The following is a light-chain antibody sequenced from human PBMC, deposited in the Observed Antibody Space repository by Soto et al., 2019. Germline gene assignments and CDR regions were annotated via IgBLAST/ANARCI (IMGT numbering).Light chain of an antibody. CDR1: SSNIGAGYD. V-gene: IGLV1-40*01. CDR2: GNN. CDR3: QSYDSSLSGWV. Sequence: QAVVTQPPSVSGAPGQRVTISCTGSSSNIGAGYDVHWYQQLLGTAPKLLIYGNNNRPSGVPDRFSGSKSGTSASLAITGLQAEDEADYYCQSYDSSLSGWVFGGGTKLTVL. J-gene: IGLJ3*02.